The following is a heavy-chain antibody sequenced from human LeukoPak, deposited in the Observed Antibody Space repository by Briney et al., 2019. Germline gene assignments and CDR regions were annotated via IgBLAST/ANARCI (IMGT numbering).Heavy chain of an antibody. CDR2: IKPDGSAE. V-gene: IGHV3-7*01. Sequence: GGSLRLSCATSGFTFSSNWMSWVRHTPGRGLEWVANIKPDGSAEYYAASVKGRFTVSRDNAKNSLYLQMNSLRAEDTAVYYCARANNSSWHNWGQGTLVTVSS. CDR3: ARANNSSWHN. J-gene: IGHJ4*02. CDR1: GFTFSSNW. D-gene: IGHD6-13*01.